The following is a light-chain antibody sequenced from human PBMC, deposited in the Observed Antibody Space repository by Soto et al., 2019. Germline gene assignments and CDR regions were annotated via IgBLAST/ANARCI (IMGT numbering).Light chain of an antibody. Sequence: DVVMTQSPLSLPVTPGQPASISCRSSQSLVYSDGNTYLAWIQQRPGQSPRRLIYQVSNRDSGVPDRFSGSGSGTDFTLKISRVEADDVGVYYFMQATHWPHTFGQGTKVEIK. V-gene: IGKV2-30*01. CDR3: MQATHWPHT. J-gene: IGKJ1*01. CDR2: QVS. CDR1: QSLVYSDGNTY.